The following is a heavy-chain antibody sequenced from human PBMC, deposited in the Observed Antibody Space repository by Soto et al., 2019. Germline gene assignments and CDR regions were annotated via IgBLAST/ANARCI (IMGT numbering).Heavy chain of an antibody. J-gene: IGHJ4*02. CDR2: ISGSGGST. V-gene: IGHV3-23*01. D-gene: IGHD3-3*01. Sequence: PGGSLRLSCAASGFTFSSYAMSWVRQAPGKGLEWVSAISGSGGSTYYADSVKGRFTISRDNSKNMLYLQMNSLRAEDTAVYYCARSTVYYDFWSGQTHYDYWGQGTLVTVSS. CDR1: GFTFSSYA. CDR3: ARSTVYYDFWSGQTHYDY.